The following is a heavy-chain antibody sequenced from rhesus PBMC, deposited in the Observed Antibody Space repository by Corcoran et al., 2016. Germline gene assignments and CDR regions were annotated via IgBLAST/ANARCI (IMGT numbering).Heavy chain of an antibody. CDR3: ARENTVTLYY. CDR2: IYGSGGST. V-gene: IGHV4-160*01. CDR1: GGSISSNS. J-gene: IGHJ4*01. Sequence: QVQLQESGPGLVKPSETLSLTCAVSGGSISSNSCSWIRQPPGKGLEWFGLIYGSGGSTDYNPSLKSRVTISTDTSKNQFSLKLSSVTAADTAVYYCARENTVTLYYWGQGVLVTVSS. D-gene: IGHD4-23*01.